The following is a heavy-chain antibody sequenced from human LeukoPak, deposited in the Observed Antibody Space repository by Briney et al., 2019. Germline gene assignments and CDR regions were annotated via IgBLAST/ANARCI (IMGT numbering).Heavy chain of an antibody. CDR3: AGEDAPYYYDSSGYYYVFDY. CDR2: IIPIFGTA. V-gene: IGHV1-69*13. D-gene: IGHD3-22*01. J-gene: IGHJ4*02. Sequence: ASVKVSCKASGGTFSSYAISWVRQAPGQGLEWMGGIIPIFGTANYAQKFQGRVTITADESTSTAYMELSSLRSEDTAVFYCAGEDAPYYYDSSGYYYVFDYWGQGTLVTVSS. CDR1: GGTFSSYA.